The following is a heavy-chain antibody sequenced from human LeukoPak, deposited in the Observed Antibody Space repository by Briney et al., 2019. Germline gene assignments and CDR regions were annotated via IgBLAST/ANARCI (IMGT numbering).Heavy chain of an antibody. V-gene: IGHV1-18*04. CDR1: AITSYG. D-gene: IGHD3-10*01. J-gene: IGHJ4*02. Sequence: ASVKVSCKASAITSYGISWVRQAPGQGLEWMGWISAYNGNTNYAQKFQGRVTMITDTSTSTAYMELRSLRSDDTAVYYCARDKEGYYGSGSYYDYWGQGTLVTVSS. CDR2: ISAYNGNT. CDR3: ARDKEGYYGSGSYYDY.